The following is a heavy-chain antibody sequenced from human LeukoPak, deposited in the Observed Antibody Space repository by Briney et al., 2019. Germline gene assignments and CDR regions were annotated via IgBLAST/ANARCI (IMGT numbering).Heavy chain of an antibody. CDR2: IYYSGST. V-gene: IGHV4-31*03. CDR1: GGSISSGGYY. Sequence: PSQTLSLTCTVSGGSISSGGYYWSWIRQHPGKGLEWIGYIYYSGSTYYNPSLKSRVTISVDTSRNHFSLKLTSVTAADTAVYYCASSFMVRGGPLDYWGQGTLVTVSS. CDR3: ASSFMVRGGPLDY. D-gene: IGHD3-10*01. J-gene: IGHJ4*02.